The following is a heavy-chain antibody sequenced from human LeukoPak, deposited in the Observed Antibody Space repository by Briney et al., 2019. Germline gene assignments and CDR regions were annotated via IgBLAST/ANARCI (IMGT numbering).Heavy chain of an antibody. Sequence: PGGSLRLSCAASGFTFSSYDMSWVRQSPGKGLEWVSAISGNGDRTYYADTAKGRFTISSDNSKSTVYLQMNSLRAEDTAVYYCAKVSWGSGSLDDYWGQGTLVTVSS. D-gene: IGHD3-10*01. CDR1: GFTFSSYD. CDR3: AKVSWGSGSLDDY. CDR2: ISGNGDRT. V-gene: IGHV3-23*01. J-gene: IGHJ4*02.